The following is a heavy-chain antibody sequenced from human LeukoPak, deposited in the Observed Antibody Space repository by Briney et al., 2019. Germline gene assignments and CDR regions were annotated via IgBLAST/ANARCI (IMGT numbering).Heavy chain of an antibody. CDR2: IYDTGNT. Sequence: PSETLSLTCTVSGDSMNGLSWSWIRQSPGKVLEWIAYIYDTGNTNTSPSLKSRVTLSVDTSKKQFSLRLSSVTAADTAVYYCARGVRVGFSSYYFDYWGQGTLVTVSS. V-gene: IGHV4-59*11. D-gene: IGHD6-6*01. CDR1: GDSMNGLS. J-gene: IGHJ4*02. CDR3: ARGVRVGFSSYYFDY.